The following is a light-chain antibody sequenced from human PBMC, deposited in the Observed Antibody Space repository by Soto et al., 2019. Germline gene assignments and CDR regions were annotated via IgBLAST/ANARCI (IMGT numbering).Light chain of an antibody. Sequence: EIVLTQSPGTLSLSPGERATLSCKASQSVTSNYLGWFQQKPGQAPRLLIYGASRRATGIPDRFSGSGSGTDFTLTIGRLEPEDFAVYYCQEYVGSSWTFGQGTKVEI. CDR3: QEYVGSSWT. V-gene: IGKV3-20*01. CDR2: GAS. J-gene: IGKJ1*01. CDR1: QSVTSNY.